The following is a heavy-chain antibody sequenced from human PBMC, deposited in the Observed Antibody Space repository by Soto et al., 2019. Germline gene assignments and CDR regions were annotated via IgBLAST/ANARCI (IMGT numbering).Heavy chain of an antibody. Sequence: QVQLQESGPGLVKPSQTLSLTCTVSGGSIGRHDYYWTWIRQPPGKGLEWIGYIYDVGSTHYTPSLMSRLSISQDTSKNQFSLKLSSVTAADTAVYYCVRAGGYDFRSGDLDSGGRGTLVTVSS. CDR1: GGSIGRHDYY. J-gene: IGHJ4*02. CDR3: VRAGGYDFRSGDLDS. D-gene: IGHD5-12*01. CDR2: IYDVGST. V-gene: IGHV4-30-4*01.